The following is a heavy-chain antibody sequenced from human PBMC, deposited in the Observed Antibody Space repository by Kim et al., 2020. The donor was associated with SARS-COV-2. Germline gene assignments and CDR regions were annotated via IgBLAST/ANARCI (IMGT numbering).Heavy chain of an antibody. J-gene: IGHJ4*02. D-gene: IGHD6-13*01. CDR3: ARGIGDAAAAGTS. V-gene: IGHV1-8*01. Sequence: YAQKFQGRVTMTRNTSISTAYMELSSLRSEDTAVYYCARGIGDAAAAGTSWGQGTLVTVSS.